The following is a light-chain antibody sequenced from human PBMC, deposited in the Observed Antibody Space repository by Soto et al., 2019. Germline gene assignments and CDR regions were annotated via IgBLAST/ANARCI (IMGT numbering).Light chain of an antibody. CDR2: ANN. J-gene: IGLJ2*01. Sequence: QPVLTQPPSASGTPGQRVSISCSGSGSSIGTNTVNWYRQLPGTAPKLLIYANNQRPSGVPDRFSGSKSGTSASLAISGLQSADEAEYYCAAWDGSLNNVLFGGGTKLTVL. CDR1: GSSIGTNT. V-gene: IGLV1-44*01. CDR3: AAWDGSLNNVL.